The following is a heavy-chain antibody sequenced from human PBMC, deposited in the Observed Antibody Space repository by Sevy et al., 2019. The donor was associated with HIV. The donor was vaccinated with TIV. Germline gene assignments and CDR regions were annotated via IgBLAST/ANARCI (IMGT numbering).Heavy chain of an antibody. CDR2: IRPDGNEI. CDR1: GFTFDAFW. V-gene: IGHV3-7*01. CDR3: ARRYFDL. D-gene: IGHD3-16*02. Sequence: GGSLRLSCAASGFTFDAFWMQWVRQAPGKGLEWVANIRPDGNEIYYAESVRGRFTISRKNSKESLYLQMSNLRVEDTATYFCARRYFDLWGQGALVTVSS. J-gene: IGHJ4*02.